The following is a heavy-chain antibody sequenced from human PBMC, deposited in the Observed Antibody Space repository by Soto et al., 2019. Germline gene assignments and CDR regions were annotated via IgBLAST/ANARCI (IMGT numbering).Heavy chain of an antibody. J-gene: IGHJ3*01. D-gene: IGHD5-12*01. CDR2: IKSGGNTK. CDR1: GFAFNSYY. CDR3: VKEKSVMYSGYDAFDV. Sequence: XESLRLSCAASGFAFNSYYMDWVRQAPGKGLEWVAYIKSGGNTKFYVDSVKGRFTISRDDAKNSLYLDMNSLRAEDTAVYYCVKEKSVMYSGYDAFDVWGQGTMVTVSS. V-gene: IGHV3-48*03.